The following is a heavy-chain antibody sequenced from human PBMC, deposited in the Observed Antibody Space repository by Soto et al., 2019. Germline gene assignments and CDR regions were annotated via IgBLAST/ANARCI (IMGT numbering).Heavy chain of an antibody. CDR3: ARDNPGDYYVFPYMDV. V-gene: IGHV4-59*01. Sequence: SETLSLTCTVSGGSISSYYWSWIRQPPGKGLEWIGYIYYSGSTNYNPSLKSRVTISVDTSKNQFSLKLSSVTAADTAVYYCARDNPGDYYVFPYMDVWGKGTTVTVSS. J-gene: IGHJ6*03. CDR2: IYYSGST. CDR1: GGSISSYY. D-gene: IGHD4-17*01.